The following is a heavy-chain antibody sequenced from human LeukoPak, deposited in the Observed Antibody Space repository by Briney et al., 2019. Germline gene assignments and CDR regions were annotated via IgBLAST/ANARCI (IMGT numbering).Heavy chain of an antibody. CDR1: GDSISGSNYH. Sequence: SETLSLTCTVSGDSISGSNYHWGWIRQPPGKGLEWLGTVHHTGRAIYNPSLRGRTTVSVDTSKNQFSLKLTSVTAADTAVYYCARESDAWGQGTLVTVSS. J-gene: IGHJ4*02. V-gene: IGHV4-39*07. CDR2: VHHTGRA. CDR3: ARESDA.